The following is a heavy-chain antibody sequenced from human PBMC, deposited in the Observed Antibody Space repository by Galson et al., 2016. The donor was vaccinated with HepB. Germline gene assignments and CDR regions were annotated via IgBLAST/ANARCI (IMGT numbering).Heavy chain of an antibody. J-gene: IGHJ6*02. V-gene: IGHV4-4*08. CDR3: ARVRDYDFWSGFGMDV. CDR1: GGSISSYY. CDR2: IYHGGTT. D-gene: IGHD3-3*01. Sequence: LSLTCTVSGGSISSYYWSWTRQPPGKGLEWIGNIYHGGTTKNNPSLKSRITISVDTSKNQFSLKLSSVTAADTAVYYCARVRDYDFWSGFGMDVWGQGTTVTVSS.